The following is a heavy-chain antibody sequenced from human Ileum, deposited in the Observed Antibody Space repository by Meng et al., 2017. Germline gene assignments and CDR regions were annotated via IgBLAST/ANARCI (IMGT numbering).Heavy chain of an antibody. CDR3: SKPSGGFFLHFHY. CDR2: IGGSGGST. V-gene: IGHV3-23*01. Sequence: LTGAASGFTFSSYALSWVRQAPGKGPERVSAIGGSGGSTFYTDSVKGRFTSSRDNPKNTMYLQMNRLRGEDTAVYDCSKPSGGFFLHFHYWGQGTLVTVSS. D-gene: IGHD3-16*01. J-gene: IGHJ4*02. CDR1: GFTFSSYA.